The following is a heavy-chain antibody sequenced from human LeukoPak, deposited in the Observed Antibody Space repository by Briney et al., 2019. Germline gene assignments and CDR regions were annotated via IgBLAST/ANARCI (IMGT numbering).Heavy chain of an antibody. CDR3: AKRGHSYGDFDY. CDR1: GYTFTSYD. V-gene: IGHV1-8*01. CDR2: MDPNSDET. J-gene: IGHJ4*02. Sequence: GASVKVSCKASGYTFTSYDINWVRQATGQGLEWVGWMDPNSDETGYAQKFQGRVTMTRNTSISTAYMELNSLRSEDTAVYYCAKRGHSYGDFDYWGQGTLVTVST. D-gene: IGHD5-18*01.